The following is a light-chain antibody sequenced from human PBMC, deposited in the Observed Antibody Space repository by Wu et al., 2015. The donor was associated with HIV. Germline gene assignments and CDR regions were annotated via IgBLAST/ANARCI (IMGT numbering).Light chain of an antibody. V-gene: IGKV3-11*01. CDR1: QSVSSY. J-gene: IGKJ4*01. Sequence: EIVMTQSPATLSVSPGERATLSCRASQSVSSYLAWYQQKPGQAPRLLIYDASNRATGIPARFSGSGSGTDFTLTISSLQTEDFAVYYCQQRRDWPLTFGGGTKVEVK. CDR3: QQRRDWPLT. CDR2: DAS.